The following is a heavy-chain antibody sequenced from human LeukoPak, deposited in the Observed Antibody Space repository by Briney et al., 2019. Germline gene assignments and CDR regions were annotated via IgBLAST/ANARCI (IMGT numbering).Heavy chain of an antibody. CDR3: AKGRSYFDY. V-gene: IGHV3-11*06. CDR1: GFTFSDYY. J-gene: IGHJ4*02. CDR2: ISSSSSYI. Sequence: KPGGSLRLSCAVSGFTFSDYYMNWIRQAPGKGLEWVSCISSSSSYIYYADSLKGRFTISRDNAKNSVYLQMNSLRAEDTAVYYCAKGRSYFDYWGQGTLVTVSP.